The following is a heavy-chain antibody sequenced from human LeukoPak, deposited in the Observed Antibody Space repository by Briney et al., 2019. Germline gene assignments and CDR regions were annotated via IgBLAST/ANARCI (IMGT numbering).Heavy chain of an antibody. Sequence: SQTLSLTCAISGDSVSSNRAAWNWIRQSPSRGLEWLGRTYYRSKWYNDYAVSVKSRITINPDTSKNQFSLQLNSVTPEDTAVYYCARESGEAVAGLRKYYYYYGMDVWGQGTTVTVSS. V-gene: IGHV6-1*01. D-gene: IGHD6-19*01. CDR1: GDSVSSNRAA. CDR3: ARESGEAVAGLRKYYYYYGMDV. J-gene: IGHJ6*02. CDR2: TYYRSKWYN.